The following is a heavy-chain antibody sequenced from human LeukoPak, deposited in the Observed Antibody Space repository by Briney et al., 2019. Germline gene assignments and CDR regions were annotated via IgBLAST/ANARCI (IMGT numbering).Heavy chain of an antibody. CDR3: ASTSYSSGWSPLYYFDY. D-gene: IGHD6-19*01. CDR2: IKQDGSEK. CDR1: GFTFSSYW. J-gene: IGHJ4*02. Sequence: PGGSLRLSCAASGFTFSSYWMSWVRQAPGKGLEWVANIKQDGSEKYYVDSVKGRFTISRDNAKNSLYLQMNSPRAEDTAVYYCASTSYSSGWSPLYYFDYWGQGTLVTVSS. V-gene: IGHV3-7*01.